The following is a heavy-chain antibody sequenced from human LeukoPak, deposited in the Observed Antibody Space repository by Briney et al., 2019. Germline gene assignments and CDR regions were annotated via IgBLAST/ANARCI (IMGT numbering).Heavy chain of an antibody. V-gene: IGHV1-69*13. CDR3: ARGDYGSSFGNYFYYMDV. CDR1: GGTFSGYA. Sequence: SVKVSCKASGGTFSGYAITWVRQAPGQGLEWMGGIITVSGTTYYAQYFQARVTITADESTSTAYMELSSLRSEDTAVYYCARGDYGSSFGNYFYYMDVWGTGTAVTVSS. J-gene: IGHJ6*03. CDR2: IITVSGTT. D-gene: IGHD4-17*01.